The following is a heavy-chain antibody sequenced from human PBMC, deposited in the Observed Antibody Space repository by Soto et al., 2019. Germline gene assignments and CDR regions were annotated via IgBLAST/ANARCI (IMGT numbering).Heavy chain of an antibody. V-gene: IGHV3-23*01. Sequence: GGSLRLSCAASGFTFSSYAMSWVRQAPGKGLEWVSSITSTGDRAYYAESVKGRFTVSRDNSQNTLYLQMNSLRAEDTAVYYCAKYYMVTRSPFDYWGQGTWVTVSS. CDR2: ITSTGDRA. J-gene: IGHJ4*02. D-gene: IGHD5-18*01. CDR3: AKYYMVTRSPFDY. CDR1: GFTFSSYA.